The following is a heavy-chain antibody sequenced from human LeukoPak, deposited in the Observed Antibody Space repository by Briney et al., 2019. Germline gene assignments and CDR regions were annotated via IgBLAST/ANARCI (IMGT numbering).Heavy chain of an antibody. CDR1: GYTFTSYY. Sequence: ASVKVSCKASGYTFTSYYMHWVRQAPGQGLEWMGIINPSGGSTSYAQKFQGRVTMTRDMSTSTVYMELSSLRSEDTAVYYCARDLSFNQWLVSIDYWGQGTLVTVPS. J-gene: IGHJ4*02. CDR3: ARDLSFNQWLVSIDY. CDR2: INPSGGST. V-gene: IGHV1-46*01. D-gene: IGHD6-19*01.